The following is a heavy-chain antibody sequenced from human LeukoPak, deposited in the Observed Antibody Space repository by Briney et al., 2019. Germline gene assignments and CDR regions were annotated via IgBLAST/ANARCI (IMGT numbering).Heavy chain of an antibody. Sequence: ASVKVSCKASGYMFTDYYMHWVRQAPGQGLEWMGWINPHSGGRNYAQKFQGRVTMTRDTSISTAYMELSRLRSDDTAVYYCARGMVGARVVDYWGQGTLVTVSS. CDR3: ARGMVGARVVDY. CDR1: GYMFTDYY. CDR2: INPHSGGR. D-gene: IGHD1-26*01. V-gene: IGHV1-2*02. J-gene: IGHJ4*02.